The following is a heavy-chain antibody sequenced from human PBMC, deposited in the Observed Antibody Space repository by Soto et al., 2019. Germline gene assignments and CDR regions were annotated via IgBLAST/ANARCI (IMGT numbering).Heavy chain of an antibody. Sequence: SETLSLTCAFSGCSINSGNWWSWVRQPPGKGLEWIGEINHSGSTNYNPSLKSRVIISLDTSRKQFTLKMRSATAADTAVYYCAREVPSRYFDLWGRGTPVTVSS. CDR2: INHSGST. CDR3: AREVPSRYFDL. CDR1: GCSINSGNW. D-gene: IGHD1-1*01. J-gene: IGHJ2*01. V-gene: IGHV4-4*02.